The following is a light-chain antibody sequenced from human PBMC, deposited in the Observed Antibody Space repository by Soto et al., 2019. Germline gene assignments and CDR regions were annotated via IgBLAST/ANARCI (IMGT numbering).Light chain of an antibody. CDR1: SSNIGNNY. J-gene: IGLJ2*01. Sequence: QSVLTQPPSVSAAPGQKVTISCSGSSSNIGNNYVSWYQQLPGTAPKLLIYDNNKGPSGIPDRFSGSKSDTSATLGITGLQTWDEADYYCATWDSSLSAVVFGGGTKLTVL. CDR2: DNN. CDR3: ATWDSSLSAVV. V-gene: IGLV1-51*01.